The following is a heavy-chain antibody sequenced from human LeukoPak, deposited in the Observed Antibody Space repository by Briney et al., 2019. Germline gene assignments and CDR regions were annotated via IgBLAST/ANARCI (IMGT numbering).Heavy chain of an antibody. D-gene: IGHD5-18*01. Sequence: ASVKVSCKASGYTFTGYYMHWVRQAPGQGLEWMGWINPNSGGTNYAQKFQGRVTMTRDTSTSTAYMELSRMRSDDTAVYYCARERYSYGYGYWGQGTLVTVSS. CDR1: GYTFTGYY. V-gene: IGHV1-2*02. CDR3: ARERYSYGYGY. J-gene: IGHJ4*02. CDR2: INPNSGGT.